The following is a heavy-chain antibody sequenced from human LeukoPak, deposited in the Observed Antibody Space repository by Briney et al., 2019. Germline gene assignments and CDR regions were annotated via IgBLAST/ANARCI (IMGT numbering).Heavy chain of an antibody. Sequence: GGSLRLSCAASGFTFSSYSMNWVRQAPGKGLEWVSSISSSSSYIYYADSVKGRFTISRDNAKNSLYLQMNSLRAEDTAVYYCARDQNDILTGYRLGGEDYWGQGTLVTVSS. V-gene: IGHV3-21*01. J-gene: IGHJ4*02. D-gene: IGHD3-9*01. CDR3: ARDQNDILTGYRLGGEDY. CDR1: GFTFSSYS. CDR2: ISSSSSYI.